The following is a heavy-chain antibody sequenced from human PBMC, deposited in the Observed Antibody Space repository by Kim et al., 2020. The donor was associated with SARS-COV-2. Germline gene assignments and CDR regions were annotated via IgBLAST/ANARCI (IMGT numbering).Heavy chain of an antibody. CDR2: INSDGSST. CDR3: ASPSSSDPFQH. CDR1: GFTFSSYW. Sequence: GGSLRLSCAASGFTFSSYWMHWVRQAPGKGLVWVSRINSDGSSTSYADSVKGRFTISRDNAKNTLYLQMNSLRAEDTAVYYCASPSSSDPFQHWGQGTLVTVSS. V-gene: IGHV3-74*01. J-gene: IGHJ1*01. D-gene: IGHD6-13*01.